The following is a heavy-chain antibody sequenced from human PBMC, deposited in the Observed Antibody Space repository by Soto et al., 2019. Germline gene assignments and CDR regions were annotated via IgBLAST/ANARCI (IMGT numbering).Heavy chain of an antibody. CDR1: GYTFTSYA. CDR2: INAGNGNT. V-gene: IGHV1-3*01. D-gene: IGHD1-26*01. Sequence: QVQLVQSGAEVKKPGASVKVSCKASGYTFTSYAMHWVRQAPGQRLEWMGWINAGNGNTKYSQKFQGRVTITRDTSASTAYMELSSLRSDDTAVYYCARAFYGLVGFDYWGQGTLDTVSS. CDR3: ARAFYGLVGFDY. J-gene: IGHJ4*02.